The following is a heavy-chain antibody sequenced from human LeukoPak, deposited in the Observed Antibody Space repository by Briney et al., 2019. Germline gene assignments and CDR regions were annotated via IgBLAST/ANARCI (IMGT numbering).Heavy chain of an antibody. J-gene: IGHJ6*03. CDR3: ARGGYCTNGVCYRSNYFYYYMDV. CDR2: LNHSGST. V-gene: IGHV4-34*01. D-gene: IGHD2-8*01. CDR1: GGSFSDYY. Sequence: SETLSLTCAVYGGSFSDYYLTWIRQPPGKGLEWIGELNHSGSTNYNPPLKSRVTISVDTSKNQFSLKLSSVTAADTAVYYCARGGYCTNGVCYRSNYFYYYMDVWGKGTTVTVSS.